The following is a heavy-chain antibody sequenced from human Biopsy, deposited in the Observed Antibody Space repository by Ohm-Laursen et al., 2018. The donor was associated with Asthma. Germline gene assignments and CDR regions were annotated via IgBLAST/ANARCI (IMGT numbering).Heavy chain of an antibody. J-gene: IGHJ6*02. CDR1: GFYFSDYY. Sequence: GSLRLSCAASGFYFSDYYMTWMRQAPGKGLEWVSSISSSGSTTYPAESVKGRFTISRDNAQKSLFLQMGSLRAEDTAIYYCARVFESSEWGPFYHFGLDVWGQGTTVAVSS. D-gene: IGHD6-25*01. CDR3: ARVFESSEWGPFYHFGLDV. CDR2: ISSSGSTT. V-gene: IGHV3-11*01.